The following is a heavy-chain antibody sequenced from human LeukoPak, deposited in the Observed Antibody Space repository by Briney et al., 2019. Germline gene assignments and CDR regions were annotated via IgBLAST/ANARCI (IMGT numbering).Heavy chain of an antibody. Sequence: PGGSLRLSCAASGFTFNDYTMHWVRQAPGKGLGWVSLISWDGGSTYYADSVKGRFTISRDKSKNSLYLQMNSLRTEDTALYYCAKDIGLAHYYYMDVWGKGTTVTVSS. J-gene: IGHJ6*03. CDR3: AKDIGLAHYYYMDV. CDR1: GFTFNDYT. CDR2: ISWDGGST. V-gene: IGHV3-43*01. D-gene: IGHD3-22*01.